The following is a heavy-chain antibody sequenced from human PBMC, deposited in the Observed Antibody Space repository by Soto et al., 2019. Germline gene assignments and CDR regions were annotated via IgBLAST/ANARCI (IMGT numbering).Heavy chain of an antibody. CDR1: GGSVSSVGYY. CDR3: ASAAIVVGPAGNRCHWFDP. V-gene: IGHV4-31*03. Sequence: SVTLCLTCTVSGGSVSSVGYYWRWIRLHPGKGLERIGDSYYRESSCYNPSLKTRVTISVDTSKNQCSLKLSSVTAADTAVYYCASAAIVVGPAGNRCHWFDPWGQGTLVTVSS. CDR2: SYYRESS. J-gene: IGHJ5*02. D-gene: IGHD2-2*01.